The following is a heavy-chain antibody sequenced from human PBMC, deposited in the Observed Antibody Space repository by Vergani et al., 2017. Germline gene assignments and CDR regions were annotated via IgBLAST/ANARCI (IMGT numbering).Heavy chain of an antibody. CDR1: GFTFDDYA. V-gene: IGHV3-9*01. CDR2: ISWNSGSI. CDR3: ARTDYYGSGSYYKNGMDV. Sequence: EVQLLESGGGLVQPGRSLRLSCAASGFTFDDYAMHWVRQAPGKGLEWVSGISWNSGSIGYADSVKGRFTISRDNAKNSLYLQMNSLRAEDTALYYCARTDYYGSGSYYKNGMDVWGQGTTVTVSS. J-gene: IGHJ6*02. D-gene: IGHD3-10*01.